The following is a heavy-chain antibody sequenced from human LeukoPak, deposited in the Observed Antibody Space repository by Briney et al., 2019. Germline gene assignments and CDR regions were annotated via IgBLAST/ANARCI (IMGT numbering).Heavy chain of an antibody. J-gene: IGHJ4*02. CDR3: AKDRKGGYNYGLLFDY. V-gene: IGHV3-23*01. CDR1: GFTFSSYA. CDR2: ISGSGGST. D-gene: IGHD5-18*01. Sequence: GGSLRLSCAASGFTFSSYAMSWVRQAPGKGLEWVSAISGSGGSTYYADSVKGRFTISRDNSKNTLYLQMNSLRAEDTAVYYCAKDRKGGYNYGLLFDYWGQGTLVTVSS.